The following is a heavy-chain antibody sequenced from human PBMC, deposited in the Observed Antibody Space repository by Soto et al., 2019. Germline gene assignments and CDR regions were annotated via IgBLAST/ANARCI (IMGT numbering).Heavy chain of an antibody. V-gene: IGHV4-39*07. CDR2: IYHSGST. Sequence: SETLSLTCTVSGGSISSGDYYWSWIRQPPGKGLEWIGEIYHSGSTNYNPSLKSRVTISVDKSKNQFSLKLSSVTAADTAVYYCARDPDYYDSSGYYTDWFDPWGQGTLVTVSS. J-gene: IGHJ5*02. CDR3: ARDPDYYDSSGYYTDWFDP. D-gene: IGHD3-22*01. CDR1: GGSISSGDYY.